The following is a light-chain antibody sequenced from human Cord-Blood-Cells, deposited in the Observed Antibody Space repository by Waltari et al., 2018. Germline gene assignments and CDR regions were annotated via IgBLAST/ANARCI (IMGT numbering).Light chain of an antibody. CDR3: SSYTSSSTYV. V-gene: IGLV2-14*01. J-gene: IGLJ1*01. CDR1: SRDVGGYNN. CDR2: DVS. Sequence: QSALTQPASVSGSPGQSITISCTGTSRDVGGYNNVSWYQQHPGKAPKLMIYDVSKRPSGVSNRFSGSKSGNTASLTISGLQAEDEADYYCSSYTSSSTYVFGTGTKVTVL.